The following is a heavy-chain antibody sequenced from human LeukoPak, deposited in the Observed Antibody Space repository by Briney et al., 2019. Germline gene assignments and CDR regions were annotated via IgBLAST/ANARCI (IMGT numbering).Heavy chain of an antibody. CDR2: FDPEDGET. J-gene: IGHJ4*02. CDR1: GYTLTELS. Sequence: ASVKVSCKVSGYTLTELSMHWVRQAPGKGLEWMGGFDPEDGETIYAQKFQGRVTMTEDTSTDTAYMELSSLRSEDTAVYYCATFGGYSSGWYVGLGRGPDYWGQGTLVTVSS. CDR3: ATFGGYSSGWYVGLGRGPDY. D-gene: IGHD6-19*01. V-gene: IGHV1-24*01.